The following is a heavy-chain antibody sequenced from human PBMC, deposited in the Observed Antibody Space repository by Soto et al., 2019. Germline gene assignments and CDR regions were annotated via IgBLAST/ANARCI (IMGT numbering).Heavy chain of an antibody. J-gene: IGHJ4*02. V-gene: IGHV3-33*01. CDR3: ARDAAILSSSGWPYFDY. CDR1: GFTFSSYA. D-gene: IGHD6-19*01. Sequence: PGGSLRLSCAVSGFTFSSYAMHWVRQAPGKGLEWVAVIWYDGSYKDHADSYADSVKGRFTISRDNSKNIVFLQMKSLRAEDTAMYYCARDAAILSSSGWPYFDYWGQGTLVTVSS. CDR2: IWYDGSYK.